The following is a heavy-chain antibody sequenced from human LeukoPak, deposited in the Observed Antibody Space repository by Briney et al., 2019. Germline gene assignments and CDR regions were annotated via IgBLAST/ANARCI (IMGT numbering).Heavy chain of an antibody. J-gene: IGHJ4*02. V-gene: IGHV1-2*02. CDR3: ARVGVYYDSSQQKYYFDY. Sequence: GASVRVSCKASGYTFTDYYMHWVRQAPGQGLEWMGWINPNTGGTNYAQKFQGRVTMTRDTSINTAYMELSRLRSDDTALYHCARVGVYYDSSQQKYYFDYWGQGALVTVSS. CDR1: GYTFTDYY. CDR2: INPNTGGT. D-gene: IGHD3-22*01.